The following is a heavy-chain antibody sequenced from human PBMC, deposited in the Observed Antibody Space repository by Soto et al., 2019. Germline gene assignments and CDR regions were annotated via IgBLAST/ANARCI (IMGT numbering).Heavy chain of an antibody. Sequence: EVQLVESGGGLVQPGGSLRLSCAASGFTFSSYEMNWVRQAPGKGLEWVSYISSSGSTIYYADSVKGRFTISRDNAKNSLYLQMNSLRAEDTAVYYCARDEAYCGGDCYSGTVYWGQGTLVTVSS. CDR3: ARDEAYCGGDCYSGTVY. CDR2: ISSSGSTI. D-gene: IGHD2-21*02. V-gene: IGHV3-48*03. J-gene: IGHJ4*02. CDR1: GFTFSSYE.